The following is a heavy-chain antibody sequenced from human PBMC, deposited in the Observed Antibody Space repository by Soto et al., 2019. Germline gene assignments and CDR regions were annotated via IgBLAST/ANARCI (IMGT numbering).Heavy chain of an antibody. V-gene: IGHV3-33*01. CDR1: GFTFSSYG. CDR3: AREYSSKSYGMDV. D-gene: IGHD6-13*01. CDR2: IWYDGSNK. Sequence: GGSLRLSCAASGFTFSSYGMHWVRQAPGKGLEWVAVIWYDGSNKYYADSVKGRFTISRDNSKNTLYLQMNSLRAEDTAVYYCAREYSSKSYGMDVWGQGTTVTVSS. J-gene: IGHJ6*02.